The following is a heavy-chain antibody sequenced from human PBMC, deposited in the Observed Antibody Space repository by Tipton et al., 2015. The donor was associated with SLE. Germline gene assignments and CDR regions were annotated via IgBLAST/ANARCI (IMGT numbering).Heavy chain of an antibody. CDR2: IIPIFGTA. J-gene: IGHJ4*02. CDR1: GGTFSSYA. Sequence: QVQLVQSGAEVKKPGSSVKVSCKASGGTFSSYAISWVRQAPGQGLEWMGGIIPIFGTANYAQKFQGRVTITTDESTSTAYMELSSLRSEDTALYYCARGGYCSSTSCYQTFDYWGQGTLVTVSS. CDR3: ARGGYCSSTSCYQTFDY. D-gene: IGHD2-2*03. V-gene: IGHV1-69*01.